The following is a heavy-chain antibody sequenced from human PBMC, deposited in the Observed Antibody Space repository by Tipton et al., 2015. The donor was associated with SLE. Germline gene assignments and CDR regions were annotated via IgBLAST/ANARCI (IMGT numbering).Heavy chain of an antibody. CDR1: GGSFSGYY. J-gene: IGHJ3*02. CDR2: INQSGST. D-gene: IGHD6-6*01. Sequence: GSLRLSCTVYGGSFSGYYWSWICQPPGKGLEWIGEINQSGSTNYNPSLTSRGTISVDMSKKQVSLRLTSVTAADTAVYFCARGKGIAGRPGDAFDIWGQGTVVTVSS. CDR3: ARGKGIAGRPGDAFDI. V-gene: IGHV4-34*01.